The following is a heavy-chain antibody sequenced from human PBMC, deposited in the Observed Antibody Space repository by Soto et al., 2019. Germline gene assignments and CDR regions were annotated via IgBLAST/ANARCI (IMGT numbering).Heavy chain of an antibody. V-gene: IGHV1-69*13. J-gene: IGHJ4*02. CDR2: IIPIYDTT. CDR3: ARARAERERSYDFWSGSFDY. Sequence: SVKVSCKASGGTLSSFAISWVRQAPGQGLEWMGGIIPIYDTTNYAQTFQGRVTITADESTNTAFMELSSLRSVDTAVYYCARARAERERSYDFWSGSFDYWGQGSRVNV. D-gene: IGHD3-3*01. CDR1: GGTLSSFA.